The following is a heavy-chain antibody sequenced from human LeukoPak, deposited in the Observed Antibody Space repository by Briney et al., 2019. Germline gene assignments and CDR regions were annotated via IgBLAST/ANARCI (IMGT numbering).Heavy chain of an antibody. CDR1: GYSISSDYY. V-gene: IGHV4-38-2*02. D-gene: IGHD3-16*01. Sequence: SETLSLTCDVSGYSISSDYYWTWIRPPPGKGLEYIGIIDHSGRTCYNPSLKSRVTISVDTSKNHFSLRLSSVTAADTAVYYCAREKEYYYMDVWGKGTTVSVSS. CDR2: IDHSGRT. CDR3: AREKEYYYMDV. J-gene: IGHJ6*04.